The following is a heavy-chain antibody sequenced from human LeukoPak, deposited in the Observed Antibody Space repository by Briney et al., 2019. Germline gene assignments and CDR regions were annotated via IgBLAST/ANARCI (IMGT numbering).Heavy chain of an antibody. J-gene: IGHJ4*02. CDR3: ATDLSGTIQSYFDY. V-gene: IGHV1-2*02. Sequence: ASVKVSCKASGYTFTGYYMHWVRQAPGQGLEWMGWINPNSGGTNYAQKFQGRVTMTRDTSISTAYMELSSLRSEDAAVYYCATDLSGTIQSYFDYWGQGTLVTVSS. D-gene: IGHD1/OR15-1a*01. CDR2: INPNSGGT. CDR1: GYTFTGYY.